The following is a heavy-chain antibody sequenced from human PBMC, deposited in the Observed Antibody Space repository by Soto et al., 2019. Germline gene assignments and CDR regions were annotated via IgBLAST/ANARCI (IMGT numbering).Heavy chain of an antibody. CDR3: ARQTTTVFDY. Sequence: PGGSLRLSSAASGSTFSSHAMSWVRQTPGKGLEWVSSITSSSSYIYYADSVKGRFTISRDNAKNSLYLQMNSLRAEDTAVYYCARQTTTVFDYWGQGTLVTVSS. J-gene: IGHJ4*02. CDR2: ITSSSSYI. D-gene: IGHD4-4*01. V-gene: IGHV3-21*01. CDR1: GSTFSSHA.